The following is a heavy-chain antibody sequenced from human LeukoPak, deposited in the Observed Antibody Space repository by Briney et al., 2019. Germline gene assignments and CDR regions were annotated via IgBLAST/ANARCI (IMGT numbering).Heavy chain of an antibody. CDR2: ISSSGSTI. D-gene: IGHD3-22*01. J-gene: IGHJ3*02. CDR3: AKDLREYYYDSSGYYEDDAFDI. Sequence: GGSLRLSCAASGFTFSSYEMNWVRQAPGKGLEGVAYISSSGSTIYYADSVKGRFTISRDNYKNTLYLQMNSLRAEDTAVYYCAKDLREYYYDSSGYYEDDAFDIWGQGTMVTVSS. CDR1: GFTFSSYE. V-gene: IGHV3-48*03.